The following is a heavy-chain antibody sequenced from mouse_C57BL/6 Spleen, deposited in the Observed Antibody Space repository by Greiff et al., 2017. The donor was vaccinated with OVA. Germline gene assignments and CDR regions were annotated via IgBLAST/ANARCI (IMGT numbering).Heavy chain of an antibody. J-gene: IGHJ4*01. V-gene: IGHV5-17*01. CDR2: ISSGSSTI. CDR3: ARRKGYAMDY. Sequence: DVKLVESGGGLVKPGGSLKLSCAASGFTFSDYGMHWVRQAPEQGLEWVAYISSGSSTIYYADTVKGRFTISRDNAKNTLFLQMTSLRSEDTAMYYCARRKGYAMDYWGQGTSVTVSS. CDR1: GFTFSDYG.